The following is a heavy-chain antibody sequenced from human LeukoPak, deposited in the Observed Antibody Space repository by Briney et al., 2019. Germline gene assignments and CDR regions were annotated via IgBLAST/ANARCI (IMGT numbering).Heavy chain of an antibody. J-gene: IGHJ4*02. CDR2: IYYSGST. CDR1: GGSISSSSYY. CDR3: ASSGSRAFIFNN. V-gene: IGHV4-39*01. Sequence: SETLSLTCTVAGGSISSSSYYWGWIRQPPGKGLEWIGSIYYSGSTYYNPSLKSRVTISVDTSKNQFSLKVSSVTAADTAVYYCASSGSRAFIFNNWGQGTLVTVSS. D-gene: IGHD5-12*01.